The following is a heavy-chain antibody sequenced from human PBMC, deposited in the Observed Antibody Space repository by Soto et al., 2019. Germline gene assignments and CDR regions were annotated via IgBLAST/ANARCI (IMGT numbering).Heavy chain of an antibody. CDR2: IYYSGST. J-gene: IGHJ6*03. V-gene: IGHV4-59*08. D-gene: IGHD2-15*01. CDR1: GGSISRYY. Sequence: SETLSLTCTVSGGSISRYYWSWIRQPPGKGLEWIGYIYYSGSTNYNPSLKSRVTISVDTSKNQFSLKLSSVTAADTAVYYCARHCSGGSCYSDYYHYMDVWGKGTTVTVSS. CDR3: ARHCSGGSCYSDYYHYMDV.